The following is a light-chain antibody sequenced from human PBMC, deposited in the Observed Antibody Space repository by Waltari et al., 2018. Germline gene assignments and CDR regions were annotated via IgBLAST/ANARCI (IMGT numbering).Light chain of an antibody. CDR1: RSVVGGYHY. CDR2: DVS. CDR3: CSYAGSYTVV. V-gene: IGLV2-11*01. J-gene: IGLJ2*01. Sequence: QSALTQPRSVSGSPGQSVTISCTGTRSVVGGYHYVSWYQQHPGKAPKLMIYDVSKRPSGVPDRFSGSKSGNTASLTISGLQAEDEADYYCCSYAGSYTVVFGGGTKLTVL.